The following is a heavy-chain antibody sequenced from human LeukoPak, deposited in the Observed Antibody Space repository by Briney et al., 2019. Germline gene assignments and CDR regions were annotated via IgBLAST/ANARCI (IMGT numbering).Heavy chain of an antibody. D-gene: IGHD4-11*01. Sequence: SETLSLTCTVSGGSISSSSYYWGWIRQPPGKGLEWIGGIYYSGSTYYNPSLKSRVTISVDTSKNQFSLKLSSVTAADTAVYYCARLRLAVFDYWGQGTLVTVSS. CDR3: ARLRLAVFDY. V-gene: IGHV4-39*07. CDR2: IYYSGST. J-gene: IGHJ4*02. CDR1: GGSISSSSYY.